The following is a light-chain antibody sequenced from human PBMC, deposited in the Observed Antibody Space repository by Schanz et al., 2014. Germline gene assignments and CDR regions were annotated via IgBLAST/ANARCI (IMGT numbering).Light chain of an antibody. V-gene: IGKV3-20*01. CDR3: QQYGSSPPMYT. CDR1: QGVSSN. Sequence: EIVLTQSPATLSLSPGERATLSCRASQGVSSNLAWYQQKPGQAPRLLIYDASNRATGIPDRFSGSGSGTDFTLTISRLEPEDFAVYYCQQYGSSPPMYTFGQGTKLEIK. CDR2: DAS. J-gene: IGKJ2*01.